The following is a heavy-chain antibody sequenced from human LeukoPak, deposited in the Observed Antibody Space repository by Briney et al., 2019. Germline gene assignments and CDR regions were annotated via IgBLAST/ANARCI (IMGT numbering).Heavy chain of an antibody. J-gene: IGHJ4*02. CDR3: ARGLEPYYGTYYFDY. Sequence: SETLSLTCVVSGYSISTAYYWGWIRQPPGKGLEWIGRIYNTGCTYYNPSLQSRVTISIDTSKNQFSLKLSSVTAADTAVYYCARGLEPYYGTYYFDYWGQGTLVTVSS. D-gene: IGHD3-16*01. CDR2: IYNTGCT. V-gene: IGHV4-38-2*01. CDR1: GYSISTAYY.